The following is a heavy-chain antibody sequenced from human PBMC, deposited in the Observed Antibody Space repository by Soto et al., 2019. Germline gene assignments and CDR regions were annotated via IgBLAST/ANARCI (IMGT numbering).Heavy chain of an antibody. CDR3: ARGYYYGSGTHLRRNWFDP. Sequence: QVQLQQWGAGLLKPSETLSLTCAVYGGSFSGYYWSWIRQPPGKGLEWIGEINHSGSTNYNPSLKSRVTISVDTSKNQFSLKLSSVTAADTAVYYCARGYYYGSGTHLRRNWFDPWGQGTLVTVSS. CDR2: INHSGST. D-gene: IGHD3-10*01. J-gene: IGHJ5*02. V-gene: IGHV4-34*01. CDR1: GGSFSGYY.